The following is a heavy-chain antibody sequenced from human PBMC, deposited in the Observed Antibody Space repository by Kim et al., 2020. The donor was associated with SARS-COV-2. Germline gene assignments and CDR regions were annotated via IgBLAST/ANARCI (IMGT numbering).Heavy chain of an antibody. V-gene: IGHV1-69*13. Sequence: SVKVSCKASGDTFSNYAISWVRQAPGQGLEWMGEIMPIFGATTYAQKFQDRITITADGSTNTAYMELRSLISEDTAVYYCANPTGNIDVWGQGTTIVVSS. J-gene: IGHJ6*02. CDR1: GDTFSNYA. CDR2: IMPIFGAT. CDR3: ANPTGNIDV.